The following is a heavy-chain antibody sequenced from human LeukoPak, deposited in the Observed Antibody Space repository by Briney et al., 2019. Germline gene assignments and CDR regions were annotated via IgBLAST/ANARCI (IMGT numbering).Heavy chain of an antibody. J-gene: IGHJ2*01. CDR3: ARVGDHYHWNFDL. Sequence: PGGSLRLSCAASGFTVSSNYMSWVRQAPGKGLEWVSVIYSGGSTYYADSVKGRFTVSRDNSRNTLSLQMNSLRVEDTAVYYCARVGDHYHWNFDLWGRGTLVTVSS. CDR1: GFTVSSNY. CDR2: IYSGGST. D-gene: IGHD3-10*01. V-gene: IGHV3-53*01.